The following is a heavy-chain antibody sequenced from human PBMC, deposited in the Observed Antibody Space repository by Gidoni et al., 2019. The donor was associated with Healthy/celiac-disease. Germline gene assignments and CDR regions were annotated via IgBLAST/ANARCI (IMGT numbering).Heavy chain of an antibody. D-gene: IGHD6-19*01. V-gene: IGHV1-18*01. CDR3: ARPSIPSGWYDY. Sequence: SAYNGNTNYAQKLQGRVTMTTDTSTSTAYMELRSLRSDDTAVYYCARPSIPSGWYDYWGQGTLVTVSS. J-gene: IGHJ4*02. CDR2: SAYNGNT.